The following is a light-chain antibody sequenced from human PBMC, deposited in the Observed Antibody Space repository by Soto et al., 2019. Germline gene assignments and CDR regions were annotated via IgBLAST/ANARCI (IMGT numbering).Light chain of an antibody. CDR3: MQALHPMYT. Sequence: DIVMTQSPLSLPVTPGEPASISCSSSQSLLSSDGNNYLDWYLQKPGQSPQLLIYLGSNRASGVPDRFIGSASGTDFTLKISRVEAEDVGVYYCMQALHPMYTFGQGTKLEIK. J-gene: IGKJ2*01. CDR1: QSLLSSDGNNY. CDR2: LGS. V-gene: IGKV2-28*01.